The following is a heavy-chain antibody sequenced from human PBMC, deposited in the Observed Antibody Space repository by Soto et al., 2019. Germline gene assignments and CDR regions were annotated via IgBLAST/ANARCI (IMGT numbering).Heavy chain of an antibody. J-gene: IGHJ6*03. Sequence: GGSLSLSCAASGFTGSSKYMSWVRQAPGKGLEWVSVIYSGGSTYYADSVKGRFTISRHNSKNTLYLQMNSLRAEDTAVYYCARDRNRGYYYMDVWGKGTTVTGSS. D-gene: IGHD2-15*01. V-gene: IGHV3-53*04. CDR1: GFTGSSKY. CDR3: ARDRNRGYYYMDV. CDR2: IYSGGST.